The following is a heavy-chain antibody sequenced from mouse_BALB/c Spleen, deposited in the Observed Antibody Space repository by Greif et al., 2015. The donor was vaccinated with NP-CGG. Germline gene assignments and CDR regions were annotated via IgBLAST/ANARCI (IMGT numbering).Heavy chain of an antibody. CDR3: ARHGQLGRRFAY. V-gene: IGHV5-12-2*01. CDR2: ISNGGGST. J-gene: IGHJ3*01. CDR1: GFTFSSYT. Sequence: EVKVVESGGGLVQPGGSLKLSCAASGFTFSSYTMSWVRQTPEKRLEWVAYISNGGGSTYYPDTVKGRFTISRDNAKNTLYLQMSSLKSEDTAMYYCARHGQLGRRFAYWGQGTLVTVSA. D-gene: IGHD3-1*01.